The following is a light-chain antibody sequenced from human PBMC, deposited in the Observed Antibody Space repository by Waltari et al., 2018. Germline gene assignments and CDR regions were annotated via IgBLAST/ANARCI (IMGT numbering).Light chain of an antibody. CDR2: GDN. CDR1: SSDVGL. Sequence: QSALTQPASVSGSPGQSVTISCTGTSSDVGLVSWYQQHPGKAPKLIIYGDNQRPSGVSDRFSGSKSGTTASLTISGLQAEDEADYHCCSYAGPWVFGGGTKLTVL. CDR3: CSYAGPWV. J-gene: IGLJ3*02. V-gene: IGLV2-23*01.